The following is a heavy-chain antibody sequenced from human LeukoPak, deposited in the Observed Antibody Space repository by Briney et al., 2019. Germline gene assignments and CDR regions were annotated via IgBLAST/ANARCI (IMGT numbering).Heavy chain of an antibody. CDR3: ARGLEPYYYDSSGFYYFDY. Sequence: GASVKVSCKASGGTFGSYAISWVRQAPGQGLEWMGGIIPIFGTANYAQKFQGRVTITADESTSTAYMELSSLRSEGTAVYYCARGLEPYYYDSSGFYYFDYWGQGTLVTVSS. J-gene: IGHJ4*02. V-gene: IGHV1-69*13. CDR1: GGTFGSYA. CDR2: IIPIFGTA. D-gene: IGHD3-22*01.